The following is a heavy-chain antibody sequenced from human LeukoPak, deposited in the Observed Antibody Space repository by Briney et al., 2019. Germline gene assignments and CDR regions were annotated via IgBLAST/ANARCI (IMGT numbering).Heavy chain of an antibody. V-gene: IGHV1-2*02. CDR1: GYTFTGYY. D-gene: IGHD2-15*01. Sequence: ASVKVSCKASGYTFTGYYTHWVRQALGQGLEWMGWINPNSGGTNYAQKFQGRVTMTRDTSISTAYMELSRLRSDDTAVYYCASFPRLGYCSGGSCYSGYWGQGTLVTVSS. J-gene: IGHJ4*02. CDR3: ASFPRLGYCSGGSCYSGY. CDR2: INPNSGGT.